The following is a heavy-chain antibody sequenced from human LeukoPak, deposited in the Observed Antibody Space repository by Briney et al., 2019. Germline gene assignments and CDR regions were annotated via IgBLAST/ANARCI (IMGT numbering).Heavy chain of an antibody. CDR2: ISSSSSYI. V-gene: IGHV3-21*04. D-gene: IGHD3-9*01. CDR1: GFTFSSYS. Sequence: GGSLRLSCAASGFTFSSYSMNWVRQAPGKGLEWVSSISSSSSYIYYADSVKGRFTISRDNAKNSLYLQMNSLRAEDTAVYYCARGHYDILTGPPAHAFDIWGQGTMVTVSS. J-gene: IGHJ3*02. CDR3: ARGHYDILTGPPAHAFDI.